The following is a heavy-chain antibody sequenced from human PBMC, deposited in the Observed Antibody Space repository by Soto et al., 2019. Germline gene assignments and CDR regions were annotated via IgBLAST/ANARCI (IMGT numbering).Heavy chain of an antibody. J-gene: IGHJ5*02. D-gene: IGHD3-22*01. CDR1: GGSISSSSYY. CDR3: ARPNYYDGRFDP. CDR2: IYYSGST. Sequence: QLQLQESGPGLVKPSETLSLTCTVSGGSISSSSYYWGWIRQPPGKGLEWIGSIYYSGSTYYNPSLKSRGAISVDTSKNQFSLKLSSVTAADTAVYYCARPNYYDGRFDPWGQGTLVTVS. V-gene: IGHV4-39*01.